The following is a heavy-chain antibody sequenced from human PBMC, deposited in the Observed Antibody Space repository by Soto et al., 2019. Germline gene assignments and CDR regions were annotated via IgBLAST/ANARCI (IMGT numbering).Heavy chain of an antibody. CDR3: ARDRIAVAGTDYYYGMDV. J-gene: IGHJ6*02. CDR2: IWYDGSNK. CDR1: GFTFSNYG. Sequence: PGGSLRLSCAASGFTFSNYGMHWVRQAPGKGLEWVAVIWYDGSNKYYADSVKGRFTISRDNSKNTVYLQMNSLRAEDTAVYYCARDRIAVAGTDYYYGMDVWGQGTTVTVSS. D-gene: IGHD6-19*01. V-gene: IGHV3-33*01.